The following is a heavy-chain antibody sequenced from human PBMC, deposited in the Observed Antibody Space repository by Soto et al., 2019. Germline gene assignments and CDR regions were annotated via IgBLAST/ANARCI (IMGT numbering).Heavy chain of an antibody. CDR2: IYYSGST. CDR1: GGSISSYY. Sequence: SETLSLTCTVSGGSISSYYWSWIRQPPGKGLEWIGYIYYSGSTNYNPSLKSRVTISVDTSKNQFSLKLSSVTAADTAVYYCARVTGYSSGWYRGGAFDIWGQGTMVTVSS. V-gene: IGHV4-59*01. CDR3: ARVTGYSSGWYRGGAFDI. J-gene: IGHJ3*02. D-gene: IGHD6-19*01.